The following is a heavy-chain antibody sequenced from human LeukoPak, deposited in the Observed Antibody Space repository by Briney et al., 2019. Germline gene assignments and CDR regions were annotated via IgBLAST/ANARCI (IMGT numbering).Heavy chain of an antibody. Sequence: QPGGSLRLSCAASGFTFGTYATSWVRQAPGKGLEWVSAISASGSRTYYSDSVKGRFTISRDSSKSTVSLQMNSLRAEDSALYYCAREVWPGNTGWHLFDYWGQGTLVTVSS. CDR1: GFTFGTYA. V-gene: IGHV3-23*01. J-gene: IGHJ4*02. D-gene: IGHD1-14*01. CDR3: AREVWPGNTGWHLFDY. CDR2: ISASGSRT.